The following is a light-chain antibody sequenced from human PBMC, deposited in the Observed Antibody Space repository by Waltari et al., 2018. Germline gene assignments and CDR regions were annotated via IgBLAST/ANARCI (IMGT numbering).Light chain of an antibody. CDR3: QQSYISPRT. CDR2: AAS. V-gene: IGKV1-39*01. CDR1: QTISTY. Sequence: DIQMIQSPSSLSASEGDRVTITCRASQTISTYLNWYQQKPGKAPKLLIYAASSLQVGVPSRFSGSGSGTDFKLTISSLQPEDFATYYCQQSYISPRTFGGGTKVEI. J-gene: IGKJ4*01.